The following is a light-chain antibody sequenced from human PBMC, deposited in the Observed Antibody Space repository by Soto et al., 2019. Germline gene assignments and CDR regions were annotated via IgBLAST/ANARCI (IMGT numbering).Light chain of an antibody. Sequence: QAVLTQPPSASGTPGQTVIISCSGSRTDIGSNSVNWYQHLQRTTPKLLIYNNNQRPSGVPDRFSGSKSGTSASLAISGLQSDDEADYYCAAWDDSLTGPVFGTGTKLTVL. CDR1: RTDIGSNS. V-gene: IGLV1-44*01. CDR3: AAWDDSLTGPV. J-gene: IGLJ1*01. CDR2: NNN.